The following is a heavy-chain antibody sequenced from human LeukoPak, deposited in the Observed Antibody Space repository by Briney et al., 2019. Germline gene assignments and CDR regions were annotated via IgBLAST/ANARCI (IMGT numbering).Heavy chain of an antibody. J-gene: IGHJ5*02. Sequence: SETLSLTCTVSGGSISSSSYYWGWIRQPPGKGLEWIGSIYYSGSTYYNPSLKSRVTISVDTSKNQFSLKLSSVTAADTAVYYCASHKSGWFDPWGQGTLVTVSS. CDR1: GGSISSSSYY. V-gene: IGHV4-39*01. CDR2: IYYSGST. CDR3: ASHKSGWFDP.